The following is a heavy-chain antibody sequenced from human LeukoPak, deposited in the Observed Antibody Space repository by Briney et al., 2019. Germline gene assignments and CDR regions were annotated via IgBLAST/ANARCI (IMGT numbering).Heavy chain of an antibody. D-gene: IGHD3-22*01. J-gene: IGHJ4*02. CDR1: GYTFTCYY. Sequence: ASVKVSCKASGYTFTCYYMHWVRQAPGQGLEWMGWINPKSGGTNYAQKFQGRVTMTRDTSISTAYMVLSRLRSDDTAFYYCARGQDRWSYDSSVYYWIYWGQGTLVSVSS. V-gene: IGHV1-2*02. CDR3: ARGQDRWSYDSSVYYWIY. CDR2: INPKSGGT.